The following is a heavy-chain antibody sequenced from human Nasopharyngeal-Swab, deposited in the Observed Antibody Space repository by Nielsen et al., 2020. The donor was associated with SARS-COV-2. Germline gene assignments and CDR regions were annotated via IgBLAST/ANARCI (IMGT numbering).Heavy chain of an antibody. D-gene: IGHD1-26*01. J-gene: IGHJ3*02. CDR3: ARDIVPGSWELLPPDAFDI. CDR1: GYTFTSYA. Sequence: ASVKVSCKASGYTFTSYAMNWVRQAPGQGLEWMGWINTNTGNPTYAQGFTGRFVFSLDTSVSTAYLQISSLKAEDTAVYYCARDIVPGSWELLPPDAFDIWGQGTMVTVSS. CDR2: INTNTGNP. V-gene: IGHV7-4-1*02.